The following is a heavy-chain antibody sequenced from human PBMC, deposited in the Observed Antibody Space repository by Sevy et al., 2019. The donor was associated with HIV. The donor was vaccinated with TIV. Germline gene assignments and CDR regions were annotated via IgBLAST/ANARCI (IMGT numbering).Heavy chain of an antibody. D-gene: IGHD6-13*01. CDR3: ARGAAAGQYYFDY. Sequence: GESLKISCAASGFTFSSYGMHWVRQAPGKGLEWVAVIWYDGSNKYYADSVKGRFTISRDNSKNTLYLQMNSLRAEDTAVYYCARGAAAGQYYFDYWGQGTLVTVSS. CDR1: GFTFSSYG. CDR2: IWYDGSNK. V-gene: IGHV3-33*01. J-gene: IGHJ4*02.